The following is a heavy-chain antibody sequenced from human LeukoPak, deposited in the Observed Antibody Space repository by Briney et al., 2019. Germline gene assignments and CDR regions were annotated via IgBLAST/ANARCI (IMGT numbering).Heavy chain of an antibody. D-gene: IGHD2-21*02. V-gene: IGHV4-39*01. CDR2: IYYSGST. CDR1: GGPINKRRYY. J-gene: IGHJ3*02. Sequence: SGNPSPPFPFSGGPINKRRYYWGWVPQPPREGVGGVWGIYYSGSTYYNPSLKSRVTISVDTSKNQFSLKLSSVTAADTAVYYCARHEAYCGGDCYPDAFDIWGQGTMVTVSS. CDR3: ARHEAYCGGDCYPDAFDI.